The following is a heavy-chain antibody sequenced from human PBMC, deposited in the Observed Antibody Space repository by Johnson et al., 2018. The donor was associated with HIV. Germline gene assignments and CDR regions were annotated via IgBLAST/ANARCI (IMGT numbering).Heavy chain of an antibody. Sequence: QVQLVESGGGVVQPGRSLRLSCAASGFTFSSYAMHWVRQAPGKGLEWVAVISYDGSNKYYADSVKGRFTISRDNSKNTLYLQMNSLRAEDTAVYYCAREAYWAFDIWGQGTMVTVSS. CDR2: ISYDGSNK. V-gene: IGHV3-30-3*01. D-gene: IGHD2-21*01. J-gene: IGHJ3*02. CDR3: AREAYWAFDI. CDR1: GFTFSSYA.